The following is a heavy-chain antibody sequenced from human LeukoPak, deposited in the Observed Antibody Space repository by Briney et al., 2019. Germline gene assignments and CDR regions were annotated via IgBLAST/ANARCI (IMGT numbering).Heavy chain of an antibody. CDR3: AGGIYYDSSGYYFGY. Sequence: ASVKVSCKAAGYTFTSYDINWVRQATGQGLEWMGWMNPNSGNTGYAQKFQGRVTMTRNTSMSTAHMELSSLRSEDTAVYYCAGGIYYDSSGYYFGYWGQGTLVTVSS. V-gene: IGHV1-8*01. J-gene: IGHJ4*02. CDR2: MNPNSGNT. D-gene: IGHD3-22*01. CDR1: GYTFTSYD.